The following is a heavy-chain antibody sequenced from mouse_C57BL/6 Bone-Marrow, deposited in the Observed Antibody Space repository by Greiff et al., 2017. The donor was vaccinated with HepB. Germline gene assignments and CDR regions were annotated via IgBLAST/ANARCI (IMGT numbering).Heavy chain of an antibody. J-gene: IGHJ3*01. V-gene: IGHV5-12*01. D-gene: IGHD2-1*01. CDR1: GSTFSDYY. Sequence: EVQLVESGGGLVQPGGSLKLSCAASGSTFSDYYMYWVRQTPEKRLEWVAYISNGGGSTYYPDTVKGLFTISRDNAKNTLYLQMSRLKSEDTAMYYCARRYYGNYGWFAYWGQGTLVTVSA. CDR2: ISNGGGST. CDR3: ARRYYGNYGWFAY.